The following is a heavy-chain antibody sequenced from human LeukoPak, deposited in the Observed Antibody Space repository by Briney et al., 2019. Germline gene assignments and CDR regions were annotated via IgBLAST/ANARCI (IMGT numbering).Heavy chain of an antibody. CDR2: MNPNSGNT. Sequence: ASVKVSCKASGYTFTSYDINWVRQATGQGLEWMGWMNPNSGNTGYAQKFQGRVTMTRNTSISTAYMELSSLRSEDTAVYYCARAALYYGANYYYYYYMDVWGKGTTVTVSS. J-gene: IGHJ6*03. V-gene: IGHV1-8*01. D-gene: IGHD4-17*01. CDR3: ARAALYYGANYYYYYYMDV. CDR1: GYTFTSYD.